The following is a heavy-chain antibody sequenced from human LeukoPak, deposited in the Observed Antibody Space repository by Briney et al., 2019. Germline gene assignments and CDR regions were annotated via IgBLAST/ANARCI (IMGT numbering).Heavy chain of an antibody. CDR2: INPIGGTT. J-gene: IGHJ4*02. V-gene: IGHV1-46*01. CDR1: GYTFTSYY. CDR3: ARPDILTGYYDY. D-gene: IGHD3-9*01. Sequence: ASVKVSCKASGYTFTSYYMHWVRQAPGQGLEWMGIINPIGGTTGYAQKFQGRVTMTRDTSTSTVYMELSSLRSEDTAVYYCARPDILTGYYDYWGQGTLVTVSS.